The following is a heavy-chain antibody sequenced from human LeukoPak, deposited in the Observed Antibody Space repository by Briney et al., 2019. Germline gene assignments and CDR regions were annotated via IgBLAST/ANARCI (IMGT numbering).Heavy chain of an antibody. CDR3: AKGATGYCSDSSCLYYFDY. CDR1: GFTFSTYA. Sequence: GGSLRLSCAASGFTFSTYAMSWVRQAPGKGLEWVSTVTADSTYYADSVKGRFTISRGNSKNTLFLQMNSLRAEDTAVYYCAKGATGYCSDSSCLYYFDYWGQGTLVTVSS. CDR2: VTADST. J-gene: IGHJ4*02. V-gene: IGHV3-23*01. D-gene: IGHD2-2*01.